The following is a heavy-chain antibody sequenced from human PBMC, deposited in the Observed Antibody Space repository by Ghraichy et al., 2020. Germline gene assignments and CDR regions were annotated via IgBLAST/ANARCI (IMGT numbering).Heavy chain of an antibody. J-gene: IGHJ4*02. CDR2: ISGSGGTT. CDR3: AKERGTGWPLDY. D-gene: IGHD6-19*01. Sequence: GASLRLSCAASGFIFGSYAMSWVRQAPGRGLEWASGISGSGGTTHYADSVKGRFTISRDNSKNTLYLQMNSLTDEDTAVYYCAKERGTGWPLDYWGQGTLVTVSS. CDR1: GFIFGSYA. V-gene: IGHV3-23*01.